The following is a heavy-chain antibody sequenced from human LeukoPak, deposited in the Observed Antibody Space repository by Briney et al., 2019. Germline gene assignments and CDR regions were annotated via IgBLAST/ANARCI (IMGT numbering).Heavy chain of an antibody. Sequence: PSETLSLTCSVSGGSISSYYWSWIRQPPGKGLEWIGYVYYSGSTNYNPSLKSRVTISVDTSQNQFSLKLSSVTPADTAVYYCARGAGSSGYFEYWGQGTLVTVSS. V-gene: IGHV4-59*01. CDR2: VYYSGST. D-gene: IGHD6-19*01. J-gene: IGHJ4*02. CDR1: GGSISSYY. CDR3: ARGAGSSGYFEY.